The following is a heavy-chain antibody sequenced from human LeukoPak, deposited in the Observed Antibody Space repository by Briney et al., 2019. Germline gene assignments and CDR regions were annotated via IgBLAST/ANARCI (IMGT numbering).Heavy chain of an antibody. CDR3: ARGFRYYDSSGSEIDDAFDI. CDR2: ISSSSSTI. Sequence: GGSLRLSCAASGFTFSSYSMNWVRQAPGKGLEWVSYISSSSSTIYYADSVKGRFTISRDNAKNSLYLQMNSLRAEDTAVYYCARGFRYYDSSGSEIDDAFDIWGQGTMVTVSS. CDR1: GFTFSSYS. J-gene: IGHJ3*02. D-gene: IGHD3-22*01. V-gene: IGHV3-48*04.